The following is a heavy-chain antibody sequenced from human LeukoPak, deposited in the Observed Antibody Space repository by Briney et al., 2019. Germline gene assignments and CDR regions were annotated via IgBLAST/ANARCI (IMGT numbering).Heavy chain of an antibody. V-gene: IGHV3-30*02. J-gene: IGHJ4*02. Sequence: GGSLRLSCAASGFTFSSSGMHWVRQPPGKGLEWVAVIWSDGSNQIYADSVKGRFTISRDNSKNTLYLQMNSLRADDTAVYYCAKKAAPVSAIRAGFDYWGQGTLVTVSS. CDR2: IWSDGSNQ. CDR3: AKKAAPVSAIRAGFDY. CDR1: GFTFSSSG. D-gene: IGHD2-21*01.